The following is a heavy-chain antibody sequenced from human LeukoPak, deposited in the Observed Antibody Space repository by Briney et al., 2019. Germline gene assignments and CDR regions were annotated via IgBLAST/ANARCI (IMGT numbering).Heavy chain of an antibody. J-gene: IGHJ4*02. CDR3: ARAVTAQKCLDY. CDR1: GYTFTSYY. Sequence: GASVKVSCKASGYTFTSYYMHWVRQAPGQGLEWMGIINPSGGSTSYAQKFQGRVTITADKSTSTAYMELSSLRSEDTAVYYCARAVTAQKCLDYWGQGTLVTVSS. V-gene: IGHV1-46*01. D-gene: IGHD2-21*02. CDR2: INPSGGST.